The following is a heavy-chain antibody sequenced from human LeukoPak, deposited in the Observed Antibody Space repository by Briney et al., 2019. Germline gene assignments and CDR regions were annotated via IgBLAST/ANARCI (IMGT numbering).Heavy chain of an antibody. Sequence: GASVKVSCKASGYTFTSYGISWVRQAPGQGLEWMGWISAYNGNTNYAQKLQGRVTMTTDTSTSTASMELRSLRSDDTAVYYCARDEGRVVPAAKNWFDPWGQGTLVTVSS. D-gene: IGHD2-2*01. V-gene: IGHV1-18*01. CDR2: ISAYNGNT. J-gene: IGHJ5*02. CDR1: GYTFTSYG. CDR3: ARDEGRVVPAAKNWFDP.